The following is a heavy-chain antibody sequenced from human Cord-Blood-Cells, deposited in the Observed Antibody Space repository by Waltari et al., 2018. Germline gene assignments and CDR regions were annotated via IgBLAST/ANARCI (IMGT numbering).Heavy chain of an antibody. Sequence: QLQLQESGPGLVKPLETLSPTCTVSGGSISSSSYYWGWTSQPQGKGLELIGSSYYRVSTFYNPSLKGRVTISVDTSKKQFSLKLSSVTAADTAVDYCATPRDWGQGTLVTVSS. CDR1: GGSISSSSYY. CDR2: SYYRVST. J-gene: IGHJ4*02. V-gene: IGHV4-39*01. CDR3: ATPRD.